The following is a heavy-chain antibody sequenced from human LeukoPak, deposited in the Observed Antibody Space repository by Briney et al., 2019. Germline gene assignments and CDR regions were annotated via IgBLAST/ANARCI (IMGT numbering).Heavy chain of an antibody. V-gene: IGHV4-30-4*01. CDR3: ARNYYDSSGYYPYFFDY. J-gene: IGHJ4*02. CDR1: GGSISSGDYY. CDR2: IYYSGST. D-gene: IGHD3-22*01. Sequence: PSETLSLTCTVSGGSISSGDYYWSWIRQPPGKGLEWIGYIYYSGSTYYNPSLKSRVDLSIDTSKNQFSLNLSSVTAADTAVYYCARNYYDSSGYYPYFFDYWGQGTLVTVSS.